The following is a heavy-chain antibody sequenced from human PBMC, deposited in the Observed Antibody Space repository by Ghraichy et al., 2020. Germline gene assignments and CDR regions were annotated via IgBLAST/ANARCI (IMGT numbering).Heavy chain of an antibody. CDR1: GFTVSSNY. CDR2: IYSGGST. V-gene: IGHV3-66*01. J-gene: IGHJ6*02. CDR3: ARDRRGMVRGVGAQLVVAYYGMDV. D-gene: IGHD3-10*01. Sequence: GGSLRLSCAASGFTVSSNYMSWVRQAPGKGLEWVSVIYSGGSTYYADSVKGRFTISRDNSKNTLYLQMNSLRAEDTAVYYCARDRRGMVRGVGAQLVVAYYGMDVWGQGTTVTVSS.